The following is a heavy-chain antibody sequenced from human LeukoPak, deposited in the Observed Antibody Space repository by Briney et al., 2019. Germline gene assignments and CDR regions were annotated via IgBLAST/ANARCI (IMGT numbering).Heavy chain of an antibody. V-gene: IGHV3-23*01. CDR3: ARAEGYGGELDS. CDR1: GFTFNTYG. CDR2: ISGSGSST. Sequence: GGSLRLSCAASGFTFNTYGMTWVRQAPGKGLEWVSSISGSGSSTYYADSVKGRFTISRDNSKNRLYLQMNSLRAEDTAVYYCARAEGYGGELDSWGQGTLVTASS. J-gene: IGHJ4*02. D-gene: IGHD4-23*01.